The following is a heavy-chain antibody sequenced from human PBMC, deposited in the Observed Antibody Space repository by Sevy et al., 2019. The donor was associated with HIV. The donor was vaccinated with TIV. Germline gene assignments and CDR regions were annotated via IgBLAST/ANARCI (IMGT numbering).Heavy chain of an antibody. Sequence: GGSLRLSCSASGFTLSSYGMHWVRQAPGKGLEYVSAISSDGGSTYYAVSVKGGFTISRDNSKNTLYLQMSSLRAEDTAVYYCVKSLPSVTRFDYWGQGTLVTVSS. J-gene: IGHJ4*02. CDR1: GFTLSSYG. V-gene: IGHV3-64D*06. CDR2: ISSDGGST. D-gene: IGHD4-17*01. CDR3: VKSLPSVTRFDY.